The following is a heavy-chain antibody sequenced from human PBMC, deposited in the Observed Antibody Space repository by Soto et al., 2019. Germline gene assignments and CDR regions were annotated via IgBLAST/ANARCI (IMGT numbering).Heavy chain of an antibody. CDR3: ARVLYDSQAFDI. D-gene: IGHD3-22*01. CDR2: IYYSGST. Sequence: PSDTLYLTCRCSGLYISSGGYYWSWMRQHPGKGLEWIGYIYYSGSTYYNPSLKSRVTISVDTSKNQFSLKLSSVTAADTAVYYCARVLYDSQAFDIWGQGTMVTVSS. V-gene: IGHV4-31*03. J-gene: IGHJ3*02. CDR1: GLYISSGGYY.